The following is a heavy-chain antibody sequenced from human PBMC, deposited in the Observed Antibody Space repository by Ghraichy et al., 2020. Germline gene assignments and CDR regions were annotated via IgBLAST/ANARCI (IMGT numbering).Heavy chain of an antibody. J-gene: IGHJ4*02. V-gene: IGHV3-30*02. Sequence: GGSLRLSCAASGFTFSSYGMHWVRQAPGKGLEWVAFIRYDGSNKYYADSVKGRFTISRDNSKNTLYLQMNSLRAEDTAVYYCAKDVFNLRGYSYGHIRSWGQGTLVTVSS. CDR2: IRYDGSNK. CDR3: AKDVFNLRGYSYGHIRS. D-gene: IGHD5-18*01. CDR1: GFTFSSYG.